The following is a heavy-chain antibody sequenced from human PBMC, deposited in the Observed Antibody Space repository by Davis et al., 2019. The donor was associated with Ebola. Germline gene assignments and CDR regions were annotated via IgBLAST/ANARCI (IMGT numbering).Heavy chain of an antibody. J-gene: IGHJ6*04. CDR1: GFTFSDHY. Sequence: GESLKISCAASGFTFSDHYVTWIRQAPGKGLEWVSYISTSGSTIFYADSVQGRFTISRDNAKNSLYLQLNSLRAEDTAVYYCAREKRWLQLELGLNYHGLDVWGKGTTVTVSS. CDR2: ISTSGSTI. D-gene: IGHD5-24*01. V-gene: IGHV3-11*01. CDR3: AREKRWLQLELGLNYHGLDV.